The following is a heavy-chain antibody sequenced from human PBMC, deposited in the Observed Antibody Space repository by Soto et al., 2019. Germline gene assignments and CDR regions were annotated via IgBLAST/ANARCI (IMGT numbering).Heavy chain of an antibody. CDR2: ISSSSSYI. V-gene: IGHV3-21*01. Sequence: GGSLRLSCAASGFTFSSYSMNWVRQAPGKGLEWVSSISSSSSYIYYADSVKGRFTISRDNAKNSLYLQMNSLRAEDTAVYYCARGTFGGYSYGYHHDAFDIWGQGTMVTVSS. D-gene: IGHD5-18*01. J-gene: IGHJ3*02. CDR1: GFTFSSYS. CDR3: ARGTFGGYSYGYHHDAFDI.